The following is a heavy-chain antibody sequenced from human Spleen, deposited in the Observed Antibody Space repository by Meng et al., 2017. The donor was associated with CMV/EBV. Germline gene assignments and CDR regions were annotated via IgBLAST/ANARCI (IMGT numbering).Heavy chain of an antibody. J-gene: IGHJ6*02. CDR2: INPNSGGT. CDR1: GYTFTGYY. V-gene: IGHV1-2*02. D-gene: IGHD1-1*01. Sequence: ASVKVSCKASGYTFTGYYMHWVRQAPGQGLEWMGWINPNSGGTNYAQKFQGRVTMTRDTSTSTVYMELSSLRSEDTAVYYCARDSETGTLNYYYGMDVWGQGTTVTVSS. CDR3: ARDSETGTLNYYYGMDV.